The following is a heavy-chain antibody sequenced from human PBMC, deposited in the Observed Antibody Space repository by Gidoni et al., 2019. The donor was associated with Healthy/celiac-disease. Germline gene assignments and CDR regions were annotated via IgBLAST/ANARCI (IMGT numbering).Heavy chain of an antibody. CDR2: NSISGSTI. Sequence: QVQLEESGGGLVQPGGSLRRHCAAHGFPVSDYYLSWIRQAPGKGLEWVSYNSISGSTIDYSDSVKGRVTISRDNANNSLYLQMNSLRAEDTALYYCARVYGSWTAKYYFDYWGQGTLVTVSS. CDR3: ARVYGSWTAKYYFDY. CDR1: GFPVSDYY. V-gene: IGHV3-11*01. D-gene: IGHD3-10*01. J-gene: IGHJ4*02.